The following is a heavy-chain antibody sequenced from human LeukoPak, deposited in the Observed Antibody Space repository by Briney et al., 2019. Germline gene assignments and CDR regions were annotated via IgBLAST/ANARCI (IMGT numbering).Heavy chain of an antibody. CDR2: IYYSGST. CDR3: ASRADTQERWSLDAFDI. Sequence: PSETLSLTCTVFGGSISSYYWSWIRQPPGKGLEWIGYIYYSGSTNYNPSLKSRVTISVDTSKNQFSLKLSSVTAADTAVYYCASRADTQERWSLDAFDIWGQGTMVTVSS. V-gene: IGHV4-59*01. J-gene: IGHJ3*02. D-gene: IGHD2-15*01. CDR1: GGSISSYY.